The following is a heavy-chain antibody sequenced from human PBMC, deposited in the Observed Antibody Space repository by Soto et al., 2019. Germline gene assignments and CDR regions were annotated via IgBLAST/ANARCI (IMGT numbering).Heavy chain of an antibody. CDR2: ISHSGGNT. J-gene: IGHJ4*02. V-gene: IGHV3-23*01. CDR1: GFTFSSYG. Sequence: EVQLLESGGGLVQPGGSLRLSCAASGFTFSSYGMSWLRQAPGKGLEWVSAISHSGGNTYYADSVKGRFAISRDNSKNTLYLQMNSLRAEDTAVYYCATFIFCSSTSCYGREGGYWGQGTLVTVSS. D-gene: IGHD2-2*01. CDR3: ATFIFCSSTSCYGREGGY.